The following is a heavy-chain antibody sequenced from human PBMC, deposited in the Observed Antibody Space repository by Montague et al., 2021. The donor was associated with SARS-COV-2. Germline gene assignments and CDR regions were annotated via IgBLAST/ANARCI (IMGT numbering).Heavy chain of an antibody. Sequence: SLRLSCAASGFTFDDYAMHWVRQAPGKGLEWVSLISGDGGSTYYADSVKGRFTISRDNSKNSLYLQMNSLRTEDTALYYCAKDIVRDYYDSSGYYGGSVDYWGQGTLVTVSS. CDR2: ISGDGGST. J-gene: IGHJ4*02. CDR1: GFTFDDYA. V-gene: IGHV3-43*02. D-gene: IGHD3-22*01. CDR3: AKDIVRDYYDSSGYYGGSVDY.